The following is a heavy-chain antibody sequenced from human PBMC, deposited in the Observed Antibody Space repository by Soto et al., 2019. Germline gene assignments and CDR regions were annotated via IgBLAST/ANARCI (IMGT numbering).Heavy chain of an antibody. J-gene: IGHJ3*02. V-gene: IGHV3-23*01. CDR2: ISGSGDTT. CDR1: GFTFSSYA. CDR3: AKDIEESVVVIAIDAFDI. D-gene: IGHD2-21*01. Sequence: GSLRLSCAASGFTFSSYAMSWVRQAPGKGLEWVSGISGSGDTTYYADSVKGRFTISRDSSKNTLYLEMNSLRAEDTAVYYCAKDIEESVVVIAIDAFDIWGQGTMVTVSS.